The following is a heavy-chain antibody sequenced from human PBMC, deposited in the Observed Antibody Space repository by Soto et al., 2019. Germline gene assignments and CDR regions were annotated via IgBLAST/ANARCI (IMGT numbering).Heavy chain of an antibody. V-gene: IGHV4-59*01. CDR1: GGSISSYY. J-gene: IGHJ4*02. CDR2: MYYSGIT. Sequence: SETLSLTCTVSGGSISSYYWSWIRQPPGKGLEWIGYMYYSGITNYNPSLKNRVTISVDMSKKQFSLKLSSVTAADTAVYYCAVGYSYGFGYFDNWCQGTLLTISS. D-gene: IGHD5-18*01. CDR3: AVGYSYGFGYFDN.